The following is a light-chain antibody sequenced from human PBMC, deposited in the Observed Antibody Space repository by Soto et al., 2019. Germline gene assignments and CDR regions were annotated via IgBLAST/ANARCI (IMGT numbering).Light chain of an antibody. CDR3: QSYDSSPSGYV. Sequence: QSVLTQPPSVSGAPGQRVTIFCTGSSSNIGAGYDVHWYQQLPGTAPKLLIYGNSNRPSGVPDRFSGSKSGTSASLAITGLQAEDEADYYCQSYDSSPSGYVFGTGTKVTVL. CDR1: SSNIGAGYD. CDR2: GNS. V-gene: IGLV1-40*01. J-gene: IGLJ1*01.